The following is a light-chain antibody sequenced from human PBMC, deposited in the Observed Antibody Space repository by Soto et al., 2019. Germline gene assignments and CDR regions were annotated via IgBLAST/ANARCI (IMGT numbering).Light chain of an antibody. J-gene: IGKJ4*01. CDR2: AAS. CDR1: QSVSSN. V-gene: IGKV3-15*01. CDR3: QQYNNWPPLT. Sequence: EIVMTQSPATLSVSPGEGATRSCRASQSVSSNLAWYQQKPGQAPRLLIYAASTRATGIPARFSGSGSGTEFTVTISSLQSEDFAVYYCQQYNNWPPLTFGGGTMVEIK.